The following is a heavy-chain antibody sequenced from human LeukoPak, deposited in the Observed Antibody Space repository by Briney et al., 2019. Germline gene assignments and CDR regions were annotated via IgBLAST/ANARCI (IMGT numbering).Heavy chain of an antibody. D-gene: IGHD1-26*01. CDR2: INPDSGAT. CDR3: ARGSGNYFYFDY. J-gene: IGHJ4*02. Sequence: GASVKVSCKASGYTFTGYFIHWVRQAPGQGLEWMGWINPDSGATVYAQKFQGRVTMTRDTSISAAYMELSSLRSDDTAVYYCARGSGNYFYFDYWGQGTLVTVSS. CDR1: GYTFTGYF. V-gene: IGHV1-2*02.